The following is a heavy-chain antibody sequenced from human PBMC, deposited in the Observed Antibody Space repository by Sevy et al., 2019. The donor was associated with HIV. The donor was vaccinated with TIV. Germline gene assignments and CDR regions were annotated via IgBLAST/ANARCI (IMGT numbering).Heavy chain of an antibody. CDR3: ARDSKGQPLLYYFDY. D-gene: IGHD2-21*02. J-gene: IGHJ4*02. V-gene: IGHV1-18*01. CDR2: ISAYNGNT. Sequence: ASVKVSCKASGYSFTSYGISRVRQAPGQGLEWMGWISAYNGNTNYAQKLQGRVTMTTDTSTSTAYMELRSLRSDDTAVYYCARDSKGQPLLYYFDYWGQGTLVTVSS. CDR1: GYSFTSYG.